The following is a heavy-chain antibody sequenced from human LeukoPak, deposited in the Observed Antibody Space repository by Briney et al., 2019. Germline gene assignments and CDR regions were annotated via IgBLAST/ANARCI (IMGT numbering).Heavy chain of an antibody. D-gene: IGHD2-8*02. V-gene: IGHV4-4*02. Sequence: PSGTLSLTCAVSGGSISSNNWWSWVRQSPGKGLEWIGEFYRSGSTNSNPSLKSRVTISVDKSKNEFSLKLRSVTAADTAVYYCARLGGPGYCTGTSCRGNWFDPWGQGTLVTVSS. J-gene: IGHJ5*02. CDR2: FYRSGST. CDR1: GGSISSNNW. CDR3: ARLGGPGYCTGTSCRGNWFDP.